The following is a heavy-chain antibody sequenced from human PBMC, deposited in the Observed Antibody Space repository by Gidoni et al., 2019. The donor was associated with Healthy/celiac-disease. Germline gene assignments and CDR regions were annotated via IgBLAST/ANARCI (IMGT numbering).Heavy chain of an antibody. V-gene: IGHV3-23*01. J-gene: IGHJ3*02. Sequence: EVQLLESGGGLVQPGGSLRLSCAASGFTFSSHAMSWVRQAPGKGLEWVSAISGSGGSTYYADSVKGRFTISRDNSKNTLYLQMNSLRAEDTAVYYCAKEGEWELRGGSAFDIWGQGTMVTVSS. CDR2: ISGSGGST. CDR3: AKEGEWELRGGSAFDI. D-gene: IGHD1-26*01. CDR1: GFTFSSHA.